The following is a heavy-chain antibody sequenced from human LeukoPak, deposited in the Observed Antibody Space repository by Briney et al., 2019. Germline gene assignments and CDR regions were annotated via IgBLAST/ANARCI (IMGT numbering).Heavy chain of an antibody. CDR1: GGSISSYY. CDR3: ARDSEINWFYK. D-gene: IGHD3-10*01. Sequence: PSETLSLTCTVSGGSISSYYWSWIRQPPGKGLEWIGYIYYSGSTNYNPSLKSRVTISVDTSKNQFSLRLSSVTAADTAVYYCARDSEINWFYKWGQGILVTVSS. CDR2: IYYSGST. V-gene: IGHV4-59*12. J-gene: IGHJ4*02.